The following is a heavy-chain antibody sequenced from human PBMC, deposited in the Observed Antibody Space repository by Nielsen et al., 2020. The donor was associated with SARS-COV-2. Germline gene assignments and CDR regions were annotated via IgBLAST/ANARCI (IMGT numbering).Heavy chain of an antibody. CDR1: GFTFSSYA. CDR2: ISGSGGST. D-gene: IGHD6-19*01. V-gene: IGHV3-23*01. J-gene: IGHJ4*02. CDR3: AKEPLPQWLVRPYLDY. Sequence: GESLKISCAASGFTFSSYAMSWVRQAPGKGLEWVSAISGSGGSTYYADSVKGRFTISRDNSKNTLYLQMNSLRAEDTAVYYCAKEPLPQWLVRPYLDYWGQGTLVTVSS.